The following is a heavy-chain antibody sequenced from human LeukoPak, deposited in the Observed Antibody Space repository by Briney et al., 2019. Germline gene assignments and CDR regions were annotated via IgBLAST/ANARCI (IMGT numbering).Heavy chain of an antibody. Sequence: GESPKISCKGSGCSSTSYWSGWGGQMPGKGLEWMGIIYPGDSDTRYSPSFQGQVTISADKYISTAYLQWSSLNASETALYYCARHVCEDGNNCHQFAYLDYWGQGTQLTVSS. V-gene: IGHV5-51*01. CDR3: ARHVCEDGNNCHQFAYLDY. D-gene: IGHD5-24*01. CDR2: IYPGDSDT. CDR1: GCSSTSYW. J-gene: IGHJ4*02.